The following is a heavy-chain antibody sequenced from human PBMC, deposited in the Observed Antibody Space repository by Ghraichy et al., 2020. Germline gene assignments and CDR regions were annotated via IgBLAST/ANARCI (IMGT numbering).Heavy chain of an antibody. V-gene: IGHV1-46*03. CDR2: INPSGGST. CDR3: ARDATLHYYDSSGYLQSRRIFDY. Sequence: ASVKVSCKASGYTFTSYYMHWVRQAPGQGLEWMGIINPSGGSTSYAQKFQGRVTMTRDTSTSTVYMELSSLRSEDTAVYYCARDATLHYYDSSGYLQSRRIFDYWGQGTLVTVSS. J-gene: IGHJ4*02. D-gene: IGHD3-22*01. CDR1: GYTFTSYY.